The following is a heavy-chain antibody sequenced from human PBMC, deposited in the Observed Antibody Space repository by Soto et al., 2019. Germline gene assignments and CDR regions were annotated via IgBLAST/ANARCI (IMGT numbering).Heavy chain of an antibody. CDR3: ARVPVYYGSGPRTGYYFDF. V-gene: IGHV4-31*03. J-gene: IGHJ4*02. CDR2: TSHRGST. D-gene: IGHD3-10*01. CDR1: GGSISIDGYY. Sequence: TLSLTCTVSGGSISIDGYYWTWIRQHTGKGLEWIGYTSHRGSTYYNPSLKSRFTISVDTSKSRFSLKLSSVTAADTAVYYCARVPVYYGSGPRTGYYFDFWGQGTLVTVSS.